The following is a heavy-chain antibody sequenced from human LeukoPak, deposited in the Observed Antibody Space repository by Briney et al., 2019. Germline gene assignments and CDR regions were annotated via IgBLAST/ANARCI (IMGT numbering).Heavy chain of an antibody. J-gene: IGHJ4*02. CDR1: GGSVSSGRYY. CDR2: IYYSGST. D-gene: IGHD2-2*02. Sequence: SETLSLTCTVSGGSVSSGRYYWSWIRQPPGKGLEWIGYIYYSGSTNYNPSLKSRVTISVDTSKNQFSLKLSSVTAADTAVYYCASSEVVVPAAILGPFDYWGQGTLVTVSS. V-gene: IGHV4-61*01. CDR3: ASSEVVVPAAILGPFDY.